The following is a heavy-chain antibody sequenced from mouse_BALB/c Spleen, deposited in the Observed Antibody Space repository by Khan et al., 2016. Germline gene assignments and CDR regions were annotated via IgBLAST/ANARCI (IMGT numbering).Heavy chain of an antibody. CDR3: APYGNYRYFDY. V-gene: IGHV3-2*02. CDR1: GYSITSDYA. CDR2: ISYSGST. D-gene: IGHD2-1*01. J-gene: IGHJ2*01. Sequence: EVQLQESGPGLVKPSQSLSLTCTVTGYSITSDYAWNWIRQFPGNKLEWMGYISYSGSTSYNPSLKSRISITRDTSKNKFFLQLNSVTTEDTATDYCAPYGNYRYFDYWGQGTTLTVSS.